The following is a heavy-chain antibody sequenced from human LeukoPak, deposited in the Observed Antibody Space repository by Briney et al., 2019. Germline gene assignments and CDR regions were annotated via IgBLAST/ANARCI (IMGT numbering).Heavy chain of an antibody. Sequence: PGRSLRLSCAASGFSFSRYGMDWVRQAPGKGLEWVAAISFDGSNKYYGDSVKGRFTISRDNSKNTLYLQTNSLRAEDTAIYYCAKGGFVGAIREGDYFDYWGQGTLVTVSS. V-gene: IGHV3-30*18. CDR1: GFSFSRYG. CDR3: AKGGFVGAIREGDYFDY. J-gene: IGHJ4*02. CDR2: ISFDGSNK. D-gene: IGHD3-10*01.